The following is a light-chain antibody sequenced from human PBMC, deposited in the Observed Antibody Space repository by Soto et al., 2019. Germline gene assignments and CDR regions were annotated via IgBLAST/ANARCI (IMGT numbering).Light chain of an antibody. CDR2: TAS. J-gene: IGKJ1*01. CDR3: QKYNSAPWT. V-gene: IGKV1-27*01. CDR1: QGIANY. Sequence: DIQMTQSPSSLSASVGDRVTITCRASQGIANYLAWYQQKSGKVPKLLIYTASTLQSGVPSRFSCSGSGTDFTLTISSLQPEDVATYYCQKYNSAPWTFGQGTKVEIK.